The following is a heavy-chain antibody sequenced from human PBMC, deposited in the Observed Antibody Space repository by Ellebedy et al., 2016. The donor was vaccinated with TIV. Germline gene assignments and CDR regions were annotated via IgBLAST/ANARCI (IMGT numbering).Heavy chain of an antibody. V-gene: IGHV3-7*01. Sequence: GGSLRLXXAASGFTFSSYWMQWVRQAPGKGLEWVANIKQDGSAKYYVDSVKGRFTISRDNAKNSVYLQMNNLRAEDTAVYYCVRAIGTSSSYWGQGTLVTVSS. CDR2: IKQDGSAK. CDR3: VRAIGTSSSY. J-gene: IGHJ4*02. CDR1: GFTFSSYW. D-gene: IGHD6-6*01.